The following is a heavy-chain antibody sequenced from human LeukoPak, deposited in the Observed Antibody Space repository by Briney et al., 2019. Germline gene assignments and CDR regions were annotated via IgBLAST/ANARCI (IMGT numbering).Heavy chain of an antibody. CDR1: GFTFSSYW. CDR3: ARGNSYYYYGMDV. CDR2: IKQDGSEK. D-gene: IGHD5-24*01. Sequence: PGGSLRLSCAASGFTFSSYWMSWVRQAPGKGLEWVANIKQDGSEKYYVDSVKGRFTISRDNAKNSLYLQMNSLRAEDTAVYYCARGNSYYYYGMDVWGQGTTVTVSS. J-gene: IGHJ6*02. V-gene: IGHV3-7*01.